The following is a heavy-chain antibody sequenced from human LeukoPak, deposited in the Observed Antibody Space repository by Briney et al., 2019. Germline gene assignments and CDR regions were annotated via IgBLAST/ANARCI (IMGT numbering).Heavy chain of an antibody. J-gene: IGHJ6*02. D-gene: IGHD4-17*01. Sequence: SETLSLTCAVYGASFSDFYWSWIRQPPGMGLEWIGEINHSGSTNHNPSLKSRLTISVDTSKNQLSLKLSSVTAADTAVYHCARVRTTVTTFKNYYYGMDVWGQGTTVTVSS. CDR3: ARVRTTVTTFKNYYYGMDV. CDR2: INHSGST. V-gene: IGHV4-34*01. CDR1: GASFSDFY.